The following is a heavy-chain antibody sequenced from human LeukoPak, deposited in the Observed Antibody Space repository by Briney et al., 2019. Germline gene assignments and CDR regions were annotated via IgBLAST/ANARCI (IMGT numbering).Heavy chain of an antibody. Sequence: PSETLSLTCIVSGGSISSSIYYWAWVRQPPGKGLEWIGSIYHSGSTYYNPSLKSRVTISVDTSKNQFSLKLSSVTAADTAVYYCARVVEGIAAAGTPYWGQGTLVTVSS. CDR2: IYHSGST. V-gene: IGHV4-39*07. D-gene: IGHD6-13*01. CDR3: ARVVEGIAAAGTPY. CDR1: GGSISSSIYY. J-gene: IGHJ4*02.